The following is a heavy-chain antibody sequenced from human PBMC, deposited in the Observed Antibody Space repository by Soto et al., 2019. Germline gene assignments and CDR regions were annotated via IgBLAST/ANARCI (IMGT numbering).Heavy chain of an antibody. CDR2: IYYSGST. Sequence: PSETLSLTCTVSGGCISSGGYYWSWIRQHPGKGLEWIGYIYYSGSTYYNPSLKSRVTISVDTSKNQFSLKLSSVTAADTAVYYCARDYGDYYGMDVWGQGTTVTVSS. J-gene: IGHJ6*02. CDR3: ARDYGDYYGMDV. CDR1: GGCISSGGYY. V-gene: IGHV4-31*03. D-gene: IGHD4-17*01.